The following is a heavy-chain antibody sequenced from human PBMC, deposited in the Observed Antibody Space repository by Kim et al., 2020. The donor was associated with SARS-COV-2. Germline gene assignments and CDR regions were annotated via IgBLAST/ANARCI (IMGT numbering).Heavy chain of an antibody. J-gene: IGHJ4*02. D-gene: IGHD3-22*01. V-gene: IGHV4-59*08. Sequence: YNPSIKRRVTISLDTSKMQFSLKMSSLTAADTAVYYCARRDSSNWYFDYWGLGTLVTVSS. CDR3: ARRDSSNWYFDY.